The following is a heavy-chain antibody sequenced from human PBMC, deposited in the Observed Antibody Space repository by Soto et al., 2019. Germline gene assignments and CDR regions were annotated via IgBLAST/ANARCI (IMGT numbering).Heavy chain of an antibody. D-gene: IGHD6-13*01. CDR1: GFTFSSYA. Sequence: EVQLLESGGGLVQPGGSLRLSCAASGFTFSSYAMSWVRQAPGRGLRWVSAIRGSGGSTYYADSVKGRFTISRDNSKNTLYLQMNSLRAEDTAVYYCAKIPHSSSWYLDAFDIWGQGTMVTVSS. J-gene: IGHJ3*02. CDR3: AKIPHSSSWYLDAFDI. V-gene: IGHV3-23*01. CDR2: IRGSGGST.